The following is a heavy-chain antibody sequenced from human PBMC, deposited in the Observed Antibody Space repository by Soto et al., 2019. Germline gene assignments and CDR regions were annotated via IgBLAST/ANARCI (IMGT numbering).Heavy chain of an antibody. D-gene: IGHD3-3*01. J-gene: IGHJ4*02. V-gene: IGHV3-23*01. CDR1: GFTFSSYA. CDR3: AKVPLDFWSGPGDY. Sequence: EVQLLESGGGLVQPGGSLRLSCAASGFTFSSYAMSWVRQAPGKGLEWVSAISGSGGSTYYADSVKGRFTISRDNSKNPLYLQMNSLRAEDTAVYYCAKVPLDFWSGPGDYWGQGTLVTVSS. CDR2: ISGSGGST.